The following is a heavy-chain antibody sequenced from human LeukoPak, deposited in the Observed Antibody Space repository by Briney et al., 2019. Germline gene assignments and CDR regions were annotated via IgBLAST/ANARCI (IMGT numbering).Heavy chain of an antibody. J-gene: IGHJ5*02. V-gene: IGHV3-21*01. CDR1: GFTFNSYS. CDR2: ISSSSSCI. CDR3: ARDSYDFWSGQNWFDP. Sequence: GGSLRLSCAASGFTFNSYSMNWVRQAPGKGLEWVSFISSSSSCIYYADSVKGRFTISRDNAKNSLYLQMNSLRAEDTAVYYCARDSYDFWSGQNWFDPWGQGTLVTVSS. D-gene: IGHD3-3*01.